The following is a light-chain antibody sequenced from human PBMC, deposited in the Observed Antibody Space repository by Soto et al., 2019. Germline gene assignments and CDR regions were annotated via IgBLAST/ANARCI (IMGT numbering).Light chain of an antibody. CDR2: KAS. J-gene: IGKJ1*01. CDR1: QSVSSW. Sequence: DIQMTKSPSTRSASVGDRVTITCRASQSVSSWLAWYQQRPGKAPKILIYKASSLESGVPSRFSGSGSGTEFTLTISRMEPEDLAVYYCQQYGSSGTFGQGTKVDIK. V-gene: IGKV1-5*03. CDR3: QQYGSSGT.